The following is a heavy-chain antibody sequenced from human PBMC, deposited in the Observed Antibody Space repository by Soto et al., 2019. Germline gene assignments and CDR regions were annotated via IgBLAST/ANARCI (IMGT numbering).Heavy chain of an antibody. D-gene: IGHD2-2*01. V-gene: IGHV1-69*13. Sequence: ASVKVSCKASGGTFSSYAISWVRQAPGQGLEWMGGIIPIFGTANYAQKFQGRVTITADESTSTAYMELSSLRSEDTAVYYCARDPGAQYCSSTSCFNWYFDLWGRGTLVTVSS. CDR1: GGTFSSYA. CDR2: IIPIFGTA. CDR3: ARDPGAQYCSSTSCFNWYFDL. J-gene: IGHJ2*01.